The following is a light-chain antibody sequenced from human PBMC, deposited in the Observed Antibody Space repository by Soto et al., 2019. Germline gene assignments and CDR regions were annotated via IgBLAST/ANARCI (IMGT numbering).Light chain of an antibody. CDR2: DAS. J-gene: IGKJ5*01. V-gene: IGKV3-20*01. CDR1: QSVSSSTY. Sequence: EVVLTQSPGTLALSPGERASLSCSAIQSVSSSTYLAWYQQKPGQAPRLLIYDASTRATGIPDRFTGSGSGTDFTLTISRLEPEDFAVYYCQQYGSSPITFGQGTRLEI. CDR3: QQYGSSPIT.